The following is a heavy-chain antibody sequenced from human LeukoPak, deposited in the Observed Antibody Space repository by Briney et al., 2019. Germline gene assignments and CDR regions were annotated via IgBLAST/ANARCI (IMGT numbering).Heavy chain of an antibody. CDR2: IRYDGSNK. V-gene: IGHV3-30*02. CDR1: GFTFSSYA. J-gene: IGHJ3*02. CDR3: AKGAPRIAAASAFDI. Sequence: GGSLRLSCAASGFTFSSYAMHWVRQAPGKGLEWVAFIRYDGSNKYYADSVKGRFTISRDNSKNTLYLQMNSLRAEDTAVYYCAKGAPRIAAASAFDIWGQGTMVTVSS. D-gene: IGHD6-13*01.